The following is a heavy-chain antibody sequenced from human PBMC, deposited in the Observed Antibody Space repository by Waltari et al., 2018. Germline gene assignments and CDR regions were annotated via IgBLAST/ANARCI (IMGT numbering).Heavy chain of an antibody. CDR1: GDSVSSNSSA. V-gene: IGHV6-1*01. CDR3: ARGYSSGWYGRVDAFDI. CDR2: TYYRSKWYN. Sequence: QVQLQQSGPGLVKPSQTLSLTCSISGDSVSSNSSAWTWIRPSPSSGLEWLGRTYYRSKWYNDYAVSVKSRITINPDTSKNQFSLQLNSVTHEDTAVYYCARGYSSGWYGRVDAFDIWGQGTMVTVSS. D-gene: IGHD6-19*01. J-gene: IGHJ3*02.